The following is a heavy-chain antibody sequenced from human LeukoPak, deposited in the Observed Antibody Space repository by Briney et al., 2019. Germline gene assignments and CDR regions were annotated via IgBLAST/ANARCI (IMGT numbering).Heavy chain of an antibody. V-gene: IGHV3-23*01. CDR1: GFTFSSYA. CDR3: AKDIDFWSGYSFDY. CDR2: ISGSGGST. D-gene: IGHD3-3*01. Sequence: RGSLRLSCAASGFTFSSYAMSWVRQAPGKGLEWVSAISGSGGSTYYADSVKGRFTISRDNSKNTLYLQMNSLRAEDTAVYYCAKDIDFWSGYSFDYWGQGTLVTVSS. J-gene: IGHJ4*02.